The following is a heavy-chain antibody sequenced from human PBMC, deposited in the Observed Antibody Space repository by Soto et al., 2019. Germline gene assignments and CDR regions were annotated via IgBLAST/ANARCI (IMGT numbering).Heavy chain of an antibody. D-gene: IGHD2-15*01. V-gene: IGHV3-23*01. CDR2: ISGSGGST. CDR3: VKEGYPTGYCSGGSCYQKPDNWFDP. J-gene: IGHJ5*02. CDR1: GFTFSSYA. Sequence: GGSLRLSCAASGFTFSSYAMSWVRQAPGKGLEWVSAISGSGGSTYYADSVKGRFTISRDNSKNTLYLQMNSLRAEDTAVYYCVKEGYPTGYCSGGSCYQKPDNWFDPWGQGTLVTVSS.